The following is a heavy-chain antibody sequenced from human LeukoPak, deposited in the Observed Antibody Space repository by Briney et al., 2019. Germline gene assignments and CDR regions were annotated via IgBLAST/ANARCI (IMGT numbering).Heavy chain of an antibody. CDR3: VRVKLVRTTSDRAFDV. D-gene: IGHD4/OR15-4a*01. CDR1: GFTFSAHY. Sequence: TGGSLRLSCAASGFTFSAHYMDWVRQAPGKGLEWVGRIKNKANSYTTEYAASVKGRFTISRDDSKNSLCLQMSSLTTEDTAVYYCVRVKLVRTTSDRAFDVWGQGTMVTVSS. J-gene: IGHJ3*01. CDR2: IKNKANSYTT. V-gene: IGHV3-72*01.